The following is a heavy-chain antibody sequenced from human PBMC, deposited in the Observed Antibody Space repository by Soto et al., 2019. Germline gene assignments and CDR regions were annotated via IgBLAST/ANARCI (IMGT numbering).Heavy chain of an antibody. CDR3: ARESRYGLVY. V-gene: IGHV1-8*01. D-gene: IGHD5-18*01. CDR2: MNPNTGNT. CDR1: GYTFTSYD. Sequence: ASVKVSCKASGYTFTSYDINWVRQATGQGLEWMGWMNPNTGNTAYAQKFQGRVTMTRNTSISTAYMELSSLRSEDTAVYYCARESRYGLVYWGQGTLVTVSS. J-gene: IGHJ4*02.